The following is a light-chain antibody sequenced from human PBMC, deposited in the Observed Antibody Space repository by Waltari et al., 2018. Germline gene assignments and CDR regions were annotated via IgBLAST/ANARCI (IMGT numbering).Light chain of an antibody. CDR3: QQATSLPLT. J-gene: IGKJ4*01. CDR1: QATSGW. CDR2: GAS. Sequence: DIQMTQSPSSVSASVGDRVTITCRVSQATSGWLAWYQQKPGSAPKLLIYGASSLQSGVPSRFSGSGSGTDFTLTISSLQPEDFATYYCQQATSLPLTFGGGTKVEIK. V-gene: IGKV1-12*01.